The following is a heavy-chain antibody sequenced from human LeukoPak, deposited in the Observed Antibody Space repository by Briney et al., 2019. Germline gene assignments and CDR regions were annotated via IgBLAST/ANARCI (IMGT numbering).Heavy chain of an antibody. CDR1: GGTFSNYA. D-gene: IGHD3-9*01. CDR2: ISAYNGNT. CDR3: ARDRRHYDILTGYYSLRVDP. Sequence: ASVKVSCKASGGTFSNYAFTWVRQAPGQGLEWMGWISAYNGNTNYAQKLQGRVTMTTDTSTSTAYMELRSLRSDDTAVYYCARDRRHYDILTGYYSLRVDPRGQGTLVTVSS. J-gene: IGHJ5*02. V-gene: IGHV1-18*01.